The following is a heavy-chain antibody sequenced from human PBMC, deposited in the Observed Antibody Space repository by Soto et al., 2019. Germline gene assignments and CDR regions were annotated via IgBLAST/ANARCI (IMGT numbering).Heavy chain of an antibody. CDR1: GGSVSSGSYY. V-gene: IGHV4-61*01. CDR3: ARVAAAGMGLWFDP. CDR2: IYYSGGT. J-gene: IGHJ5*02. Sequence: SETLSLTCAVSGGSVSSGSYYWSWIRQPPGKGLEWIGYIYYSGGTNYNPSLKSRVTISVDTSKNQFSLKLSSVTAADTAVYYCARVAAAGMGLWFDPWCQGTLVTVSS. D-gene: IGHD6-13*01.